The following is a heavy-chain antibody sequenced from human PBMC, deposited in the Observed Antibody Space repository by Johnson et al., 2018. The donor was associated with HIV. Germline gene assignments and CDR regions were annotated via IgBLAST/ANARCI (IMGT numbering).Heavy chain of an antibody. J-gene: IGHJ3*02. CDR2: ISYDGSNK. D-gene: IGHD1-26*01. CDR3: ATFGGGSFHAFDI. Sequence: QVLLVESGGGLVKPGGSPRLSCAASGFTFSNAWMSWVRQAPGKGLEWVAIISYDGSNKYYADSVKGRFTISRDNAKNSLYLQMNSLRAEDTAVYYCATFGGGSFHAFDIWGQGTMVTVSS. CDR1: GFTFSNAW. V-gene: IGHV3-30-3*01.